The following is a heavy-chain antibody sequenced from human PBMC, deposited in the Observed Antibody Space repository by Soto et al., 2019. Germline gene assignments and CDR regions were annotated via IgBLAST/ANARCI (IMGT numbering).Heavy chain of an antibody. Sequence: PSETLSLTCAVYGGSFSGYYWSWIRQPPGKGLEWIGEINHSGSTNYNPSLKSRVTISVDTSKNQFSLKLSSVTAADTAVYYCARGRLSSDWGQGTLVTVSS. CDR1: GGSFSGYY. V-gene: IGHV4-34*01. CDR2: INHSGST. D-gene: IGHD6-19*01. CDR3: ARGRLSSD. J-gene: IGHJ4*02.